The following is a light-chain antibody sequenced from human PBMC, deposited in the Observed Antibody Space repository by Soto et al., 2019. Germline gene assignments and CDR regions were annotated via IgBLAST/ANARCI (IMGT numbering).Light chain of an antibody. J-gene: IGLJ7*01. CDR1: SSDVGSYNL. V-gene: IGLV2-23*03. CDR3: CSYAGSSTFTV. CDR2: EGS. Sequence: QSALTQPASVSGSPGQSITISCTGTSSDVGSYNLVSWYQQHPGKAPKLMIYEGSKRPSGVSNRSSGSKSGNTASLTISGLQAEDEADSYCCSYAGSSTFTVFGGGTQLTVL.